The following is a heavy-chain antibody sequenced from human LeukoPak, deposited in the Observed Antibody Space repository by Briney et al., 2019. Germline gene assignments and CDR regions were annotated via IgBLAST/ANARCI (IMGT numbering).Heavy chain of an antibody. CDR2: ISSSSSYI. J-gene: IGHJ6*04. D-gene: IGHD3-10*01. CDR3: ARVQSEITMVRGVIKYYYYGMDV. V-gene: IGHV3-21*01. Sequence: GGSLRLSCAASGFTFSSYSMDWVRQAPGKGLEGVSSISSSSSYIYYADSVKGRFTISRDNAKNSLYLQMNSLRAEDTAVYYCARVQSEITMVRGVIKYYYYGMDVWGKGTTVTVSS. CDR1: GFTFSSYS.